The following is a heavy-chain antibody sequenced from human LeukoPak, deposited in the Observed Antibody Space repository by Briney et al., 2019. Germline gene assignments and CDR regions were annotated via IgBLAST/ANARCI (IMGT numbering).Heavy chain of an antibody. Sequence: PGASVKVSCKASGYTFTGYYLHWRRQAPGQGLEWMGWINGKSGDTNYAQKFQGRVTMTRDTSISTAYMDLIRLTSDDTAVYYCVRVAVTGIAYFQYWGQGTLVTVPS. CDR2: INGKSGDT. CDR1: GYTFTGYY. V-gene: IGHV1-2*02. CDR3: VRVAVTGIAYFQY. J-gene: IGHJ1*01. D-gene: IGHD6-19*01.